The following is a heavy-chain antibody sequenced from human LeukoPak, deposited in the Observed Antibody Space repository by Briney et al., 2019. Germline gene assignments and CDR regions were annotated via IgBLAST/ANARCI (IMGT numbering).Heavy chain of an antibody. CDR3: VSGSSGWLYFQH. CDR1: GGSISSGGYY. Sequence: SQTLSLTCTVSGGSISSGGYYWSWIRQHPGKGLEWIGYIYYSGSTYYNPSLKSRVTISVDTSKNQFSLKLSSVTAADTAVYYCVSGSSGWLYFQHWGQGTLVTVSS. D-gene: IGHD6-19*01. V-gene: IGHV4-31*03. J-gene: IGHJ1*01. CDR2: IYYSGST.